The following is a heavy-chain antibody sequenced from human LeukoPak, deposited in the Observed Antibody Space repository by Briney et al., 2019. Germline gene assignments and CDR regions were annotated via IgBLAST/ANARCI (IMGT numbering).Heavy chain of an antibody. V-gene: IGHV3-33*01. D-gene: IGHD2-2*01. CDR1: GFTFSSYG. CDR3: AREGSSSSTTYYFDY. Sequence: GRSLRLSCAASGFTFSSYGMHWVRQAPGKGLEWVAVIWYDGSNKYCADSVKGRFTISRDNSKNTLYLQMNSLRAEDTAVYYCAREGSSSSTTYYFDYWGQGTLVTVSS. J-gene: IGHJ4*02. CDR2: IWYDGSNK.